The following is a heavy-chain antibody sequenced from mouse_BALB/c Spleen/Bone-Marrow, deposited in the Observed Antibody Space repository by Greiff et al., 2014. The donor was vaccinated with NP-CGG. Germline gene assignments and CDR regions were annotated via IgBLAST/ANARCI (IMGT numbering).Heavy chain of an antibody. D-gene: IGHD2-14*01. CDR3: ARYDYRYSWFAY. CDR1: GFNIKDTY. V-gene: IGHV14-3*02. CDR2: IDPANGNT. J-gene: IGHJ3*01. Sequence: EVKLQESGAELVKPGASVKLSCTASGFNIKDTYMHWVKQRPEQGLEWIGRIDPANGNTKYDPKFQGKATKTTDTSSNTAYLQLRSLTSEDTAVYYCARYDYRYSWFAYWGQGTLVTVSA.